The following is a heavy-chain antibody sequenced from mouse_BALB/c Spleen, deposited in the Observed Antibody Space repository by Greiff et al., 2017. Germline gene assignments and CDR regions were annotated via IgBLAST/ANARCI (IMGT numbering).Heavy chain of an antibody. CDR1: GYAFSSSW. V-gene: IGHV1-82*01. D-gene: IGHD2-4*01. J-gene: IGHJ3*01. CDR3: ARLGDYDDY. Sequence: QVQLQQSGPELVKPGASVKISCKASGYAFSSSWMNWVKQRPGQGLEWIGRIYPGDGDTNYNGKFKGKATLTADKSSSTAYMQLSSLTSVDSAVYFCARLGDYDDYWGQGTLVTVSA. CDR2: IYPGDGDT.